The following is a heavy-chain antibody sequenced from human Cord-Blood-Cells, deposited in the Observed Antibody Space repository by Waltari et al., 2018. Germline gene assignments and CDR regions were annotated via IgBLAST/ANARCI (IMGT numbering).Heavy chain of an antibody. J-gene: IGHJ4*02. V-gene: IGHV1-8*01. D-gene: IGHD2-2*01. CDR1: GYTFTSYD. Sequence: QVQLVQSGAEVKKPGASVKVSCKASGYTFTSYDINWVRQATGQGLEWMGWMNPNSGNTGYAQKVQGRVTMTRNTSISTAYMELSSLRSEDTAVYYCARVPQDIVVVPAALIDYWGQGTLVTVSS. CDR3: ARVPQDIVVVPAALIDY. CDR2: MNPNSGNT.